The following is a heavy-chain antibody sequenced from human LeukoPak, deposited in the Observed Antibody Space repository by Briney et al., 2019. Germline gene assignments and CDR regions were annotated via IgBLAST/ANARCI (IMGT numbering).Heavy chain of an antibody. CDR2: INTDGSST. CDR1: GFNFSIYS. V-gene: IGHV3-74*01. Sequence: GGSLRLSCAASGFNFSIYSMNWVRQAPGKGLVWVSRINTDGSSTSYADSVKGRFTISRDNAKNTLYLQMNSLRAEDTAVYYCARDVYCSSTSCYDGAFDIWGQGTMVTVSS. D-gene: IGHD2-2*01. J-gene: IGHJ3*02. CDR3: ARDVYCSSTSCYDGAFDI.